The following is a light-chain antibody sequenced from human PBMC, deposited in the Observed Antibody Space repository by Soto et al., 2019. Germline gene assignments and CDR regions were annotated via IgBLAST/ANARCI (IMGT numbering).Light chain of an antibody. Sequence: DNQMTQSPSSVSASVGDRVTITCRASQDISSWLGWYQQKPGKAPNLLIYDASKLQSGVPSRFSGSGSGTDFTLTISSLQPEDFATYYCQQSNGFPLTFGAGTKVEIK. V-gene: IGKV1-12*01. J-gene: IGKJ4*01. CDR2: DAS. CDR3: QQSNGFPLT. CDR1: QDISSW.